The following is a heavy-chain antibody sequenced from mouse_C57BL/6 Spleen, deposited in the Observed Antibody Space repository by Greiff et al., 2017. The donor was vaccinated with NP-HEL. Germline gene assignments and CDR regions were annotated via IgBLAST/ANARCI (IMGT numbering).Heavy chain of an antibody. Sequence: QVQLKQPGAELVKPGASVKMSCKASGYTFTSYWITWVKQRPGQGLEWIGDIYPGSGSTNYNEKFKSKATLTVDTSSSTAYMQLSSLTSEDSAVYYCARGMTLYYGNYVAMDYWGQGTSVTVSS. J-gene: IGHJ4*01. CDR2: IYPGSGST. V-gene: IGHV1-55*01. CDR1: GYTFTSYW. CDR3: ARGMTLYYGNYVAMDY. D-gene: IGHD2-1*01.